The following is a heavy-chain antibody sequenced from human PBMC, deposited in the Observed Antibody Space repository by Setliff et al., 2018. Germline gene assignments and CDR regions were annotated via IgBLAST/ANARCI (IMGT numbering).Heavy chain of an antibody. CDR2: IYYSGST. CDR1: GGSISSSSYY. Sequence: SETLSLTCTVSGGSISSSSYYWGWIRQPSGKGLEWIGSIYYSGSTYYNPSLKSRVTISVDTSKNQFSLKLSSVTAADTAVYYCASRGKQGVLWFGESLGAFDIWGQGTMVTVSS. D-gene: IGHD3-10*01. CDR3: ASRGKQGVLWFGESLGAFDI. J-gene: IGHJ3*02. V-gene: IGHV4-39*01.